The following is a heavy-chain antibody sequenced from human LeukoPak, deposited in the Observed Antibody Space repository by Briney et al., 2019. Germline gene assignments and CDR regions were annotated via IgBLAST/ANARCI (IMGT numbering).Heavy chain of an antibody. Sequence: TSETLSLTCTVSGGSISSSSYYWGWIRQPPGKGLEWIGSIYYSGSTYYNPSLKSRVTISVDTSKNQFSLKLSSVTAADTAVYYCVRVRVTIFGVVIMVGYFDYWGQGTLVTVSS. CDR3: VRVRVTIFGVVIMVGYFDY. CDR1: GGSISSSSYY. J-gene: IGHJ4*02. V-gene: IGHV4-39*07. D-gene: IGHD3-3*01. CDR2: IYYSGST.